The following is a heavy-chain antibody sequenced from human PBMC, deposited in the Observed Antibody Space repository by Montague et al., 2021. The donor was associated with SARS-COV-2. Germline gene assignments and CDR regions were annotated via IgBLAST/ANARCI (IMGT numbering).Heavy chain of an antibody. Sequence: SLRLSCAASGFTLSTYALAWVRQAPGKGLEWVSTTNVIGGGTTYADSVKGRFTTSRDNSKNTLYLQMNSLRVEDTAIYYCAKDPLQGTCVGVGCSFDIWGQGTMVTVSS. CDR3: AKDPLQGTCVGVGCSFDI. CDR1: GFTLSTYA. CDR2: TNVIGGGT. V-gene: IGHV3-23*01. D-gene: IGHD3-10*01. J-gene: IGHJ3*02.